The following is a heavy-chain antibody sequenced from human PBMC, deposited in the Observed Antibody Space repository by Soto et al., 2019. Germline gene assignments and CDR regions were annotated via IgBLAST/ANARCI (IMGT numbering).Heavy chain of an antibody. CDR1: GGSFSGYY. D-gene: IGHD3-10*02. CDR3: ARGLYYYVADY. CDR2: INHSGST. J-gene: IGHJ4*02. V-gene: IGHV4-34*01. Sequence: SETLSLTCAVYGGSFSGYYWGWIRQPPGKGLEWIGEINHSGSTNYNPSLKSRVTISVDTSKNQFSLKLSSVTAADTAVYYCARGLYYYVADYWGQGTLVTVSS.